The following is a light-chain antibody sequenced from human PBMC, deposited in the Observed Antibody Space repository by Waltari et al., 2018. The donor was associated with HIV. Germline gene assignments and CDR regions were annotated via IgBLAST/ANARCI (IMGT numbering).Light chain of an antibody. CDR2: YKSDSER. J-gene: IGLJ3*02. CDR3: MIWHSSAWV. CDR1: SGITVDTYR. Sequence: QAVLTQPASLSASPGTSARLTCSFRSGITVDTYRLYRYQQKPGSPPQYLLKYKSDSERQHGSGVPIRFSGSKDASANAGILLISGLQSEDEADYYCMIWHSSAWVFGGGTKLTVL. V-gene: IGLV5-45*01.